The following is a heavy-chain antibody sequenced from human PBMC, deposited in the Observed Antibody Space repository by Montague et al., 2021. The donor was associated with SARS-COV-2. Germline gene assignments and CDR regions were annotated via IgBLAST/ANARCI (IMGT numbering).Heavy chain of an antibody. J-gene: IGHJ3*02. CDR3: ARHGPFVVVTAIHDTFDI. Sequence: SETLPLTCAVYGGSFSTYYWSWIRQPPGKGLEWIGYIYYSGSTNYNPSLKSRVTISVDTSKNQFSLKLSSVTAADTAVYYCARHGPFVVVTAIHDTFDIWGQGTMVTVSS. D-gene: IGHD2-21*02. CDR1: GGSFSTYY. V-gene: IGHV4-59*08. CDR2: IYYSGST.